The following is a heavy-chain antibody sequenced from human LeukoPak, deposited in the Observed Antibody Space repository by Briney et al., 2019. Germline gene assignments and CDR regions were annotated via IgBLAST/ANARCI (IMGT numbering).Heavy chain of an antibody. V-gene: IGHV4-39*01. Sequence: PETLSLTCTVSGGSISSSSYYWGWIRQPPGKGLEWIGNIYYSGSTYYKPSLKTRVTISVDTSKNQFSLKLTSVTAADTAVYYCARHASVDGNWPRPLDYWGQGSLVTVSS. D-gene: IGHD6-19*01. J-gene: IGHJ4*02. CDR2: IYYSGST. CDR1: GGSISSSSYY. CDR3: ARHASVDGNWPRPLDY.